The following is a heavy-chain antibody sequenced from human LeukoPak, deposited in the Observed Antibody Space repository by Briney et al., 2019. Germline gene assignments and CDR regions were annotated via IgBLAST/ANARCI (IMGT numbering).Heavy chain of an antibody. V-gene: IGHV3-30-3*01. J-gene: IGHJ3*02. D-gene: IGHD1-26*01. CDR2: ISYDGSNK. CDR1: GFTFSSYA. Sequence: PGGSLRLSCAASGFTFSSYAMHWVRQAPGKGLEWVAVISYDGSNKYYADSVKGRFTISRDNSKNTLYLQMNSLRAEDTAVYYCARDRLYSGSPGAFDIWGQGTMVTVSS. CDR3: ARDRLYSGSPGAFDI.